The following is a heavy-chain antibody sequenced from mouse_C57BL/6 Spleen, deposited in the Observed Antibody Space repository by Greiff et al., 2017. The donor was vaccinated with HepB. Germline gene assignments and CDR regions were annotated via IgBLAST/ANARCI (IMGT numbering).Heavy chain of an antibody. D-gene: IGHD1-1*01. J-gene: IGHJ3*01. CDR2: IWTGGGT. V-gene: IGHV2-9-1*01. CDR1: GFSLTSYA. CDR3: ARNYYGSSYAWFAY. Sequence: QVQLQQSGPGLVAPSQSLSITCTVSGFSLTSYAISWVRQPPGKGLEWLGVIWTGGGTNYNSALKSRLSISKDNSKSQVFLKMNSLQTDDTARYYCARNYYGSSYAWFAYWGQGTLVTVSA.